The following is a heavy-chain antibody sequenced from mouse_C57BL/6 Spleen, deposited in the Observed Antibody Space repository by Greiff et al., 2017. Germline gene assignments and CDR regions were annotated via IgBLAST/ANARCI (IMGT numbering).Heavy chain of an antibody. Sequence: EVKVEESGGGLVQPGGSMKLSCVASGFTFSNYWMNWVRQSPEKGLEWVAQIRLKSDNYATHYAESVKGRFTISRDDSKSSVYLQMNNLRAEDTGIYYCTGRESYYGSTYFDYWGQGTTLTVSS. CDR2: IRLKSDNYAT. CDR3: TGRESYYGSTYFDY. V-gene: IGHV6-3*01. D-gene: IGHD1-1*01. J-gene: IGHJ2*01. CDR1: GFTFSNYW.